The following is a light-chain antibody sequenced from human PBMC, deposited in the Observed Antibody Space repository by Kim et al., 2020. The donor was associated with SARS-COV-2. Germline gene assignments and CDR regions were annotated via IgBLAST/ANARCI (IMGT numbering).Light chain of an antibody. J-gene: IGKJ5*01. Sequence: SLSPGESATLSCRASESVSTYLARHQQKPGQAPRLLISDASNRATGVPVRFSGSVSATDFTLTISSLEPEDFAVYYCQQRRKSITFGQGTRLEIK. V-gene: IGKV3-11*01. CDR2: DAS. CDR1: ESVSTY. CDR3: QQRRKSIT.